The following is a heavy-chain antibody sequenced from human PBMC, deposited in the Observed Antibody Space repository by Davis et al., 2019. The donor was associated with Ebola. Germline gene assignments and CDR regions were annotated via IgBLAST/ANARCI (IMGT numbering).Heavy chain of an antibody. D-gene: IGHD6-19*01. V-gene: IGHV4-59*01. CDR3: ARDRKGSGWPDWYFDL. CDR1: GGSISSYY. CDR2: IYYSGST. J-gene: IGHJ2*01. Sequence: PSETLSLTCTVSGGSISSYYWSWIRQPPGKGLEWIGYIYYSGSTNYNPSLKSRVTISVDTSKNQFSLKLSSVTAADTAVYYCARDRKGSGWPDWYFDLWGRGTLVTVSS.